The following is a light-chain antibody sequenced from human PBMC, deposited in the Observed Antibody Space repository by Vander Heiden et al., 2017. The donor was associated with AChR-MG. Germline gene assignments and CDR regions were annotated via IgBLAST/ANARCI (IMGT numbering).Light chain of an antibody. Sequence: QSALTQPASVTGSPGQSNTISGAGTSSYVRGYKVVSWCQQYPGNAPKVMISEGSNRPLGVSNRFSGSKSRDTASLTISGLQAEDEADYYCSSYTSSNTVVFGGGTKLTVL. CDR1: SSYVRGYKV. V-gene: IGLV2-14*01. CDR2: EGS. CDR3: SSYTSSNTVV. J-gene: IGLJ2*01.